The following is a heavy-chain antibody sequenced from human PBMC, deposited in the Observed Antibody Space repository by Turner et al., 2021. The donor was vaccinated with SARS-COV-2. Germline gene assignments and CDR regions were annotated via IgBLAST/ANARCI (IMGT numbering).Heavy chain of an antibody. CDR3: ATVEVTYSMPGYDFYIDV. CDR1: GYTLSESS. CDR2: FSRDVGET. D-gene: IGHD6-13*01. V-gene: IGHV1-24*01. J-gene: IGHJ6*03. Sequence: QDQLVQSGAEVKKPGASVKVSCEVSGYTLSESSMHRVRQSPEKGLEWMGGFSRDVGETIYAEKFQGRISMTENKSTDTAYLELRSLRSEDTTVYYCATVEVTYSMPGYDFYIDVWGPGTTVTVSS.